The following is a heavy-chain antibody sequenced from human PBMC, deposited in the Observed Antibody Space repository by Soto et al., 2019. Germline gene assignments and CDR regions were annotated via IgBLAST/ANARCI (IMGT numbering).Heavy chain of an antibody. V-gene: IGHV3-30*03. CDR1: GFTFSNYG. CDR3: ATWHEREHAYDV. D-gene: IGHD1-1*01. J-gene: IGHJ3*01. CDR2: ISDDGDKR. Sequence: VQLVQSGGGVVQPGGSLRLSCVGSGFTFSNYGMHWVRQPPGKGLEWVALISDDGDKRYYADSVRGRLIISRDNSKDTLYLQMNSLGPDDTAVYFCATWHEREHAYDVWGQGTTVTVSS.